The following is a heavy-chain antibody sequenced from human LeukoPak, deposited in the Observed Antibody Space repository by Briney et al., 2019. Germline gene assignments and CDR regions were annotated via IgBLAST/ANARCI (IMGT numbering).Heavy chain of an antibody. CDR2: IKSKTDGGTT. CDR3: AADVSGGSWTIDY. Sequence: GGSLRLSCAASGFIFSSYWIHWVRQAPGKGLEWLGRIKSKTDGGTTDYAAPVKSRFTISRDDSESTLYLQMNSLKTEDTAVYYCAADVSGGSWTIDYWGQGTLVTVSS. D-gene: IGHD2-15*01. V-gene: IGHV3-15*01. J-gene: IGHJ4*02. CDR1: GFIFSSYW.